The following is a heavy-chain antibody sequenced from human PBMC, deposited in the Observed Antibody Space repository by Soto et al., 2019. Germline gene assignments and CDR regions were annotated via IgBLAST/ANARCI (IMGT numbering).Heavy chain of an antibody. V-gene: IGHV3-23*01. Sequence: XGSLRVSCASSGFTFSSYCVSWVHKAPGKGLEWVSAISGSGGSTYYADSVKGRFTISRDNSKNTLYLQMNSLRAEDTAVYYCAGETEAFYYYGMDVWGQGTKVTVSS. J-gene: IGHJ6*02. CDR3: AGETEAFYYYGMDV. CDR2: ISGSGGST. CDR1: GFTFSSYC.